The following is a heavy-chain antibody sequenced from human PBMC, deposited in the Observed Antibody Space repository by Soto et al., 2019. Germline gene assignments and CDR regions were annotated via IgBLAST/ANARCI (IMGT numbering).Heavy chain of an antibody. Sequence: QVQLQESGPGLVKPSETLSLTCTVSGGSISSYYWSWIRQPPGKGLEWIGYIYYSGSTNYNPSLKSRVTISVDPSKNQFSLKLSSVTAADTAVYYCARGWGGYFQHWGQGTLVTVSS. CDR3: ARGWGGYFQH. CDR2: IYYSGST. D-gene: IGHD7-27*01. CDR1: GGSISSYY. V-gene: IGHV4-59*01. J-gene: IGHJ1*01.